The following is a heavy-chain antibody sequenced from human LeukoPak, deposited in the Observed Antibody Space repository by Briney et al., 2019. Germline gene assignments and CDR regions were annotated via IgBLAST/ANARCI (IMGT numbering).Heavy chain of an antibody. Sequence: PGGSLRLSCAASGFTFSSYAMHWVRQAPGKGLEYVSAISSNGGSTYYANSVKGRFTISRDNSKHTLYLQMGSLRAEDMAVYYCARDESPTIVVVPAALFYWGQGTLVTVPS. CDR3: ARDESPTIVVVPAALFY. CDR2: ISSNGGST. J-gene: IGHJ4*02. V-gene: IGHV3-64*01. D-gene: IGHD2-2*01. CDR1: GFTFSSYA.